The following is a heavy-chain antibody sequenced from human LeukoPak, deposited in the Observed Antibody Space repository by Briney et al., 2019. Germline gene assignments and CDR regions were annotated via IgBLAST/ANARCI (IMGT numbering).Heavy chain of an antibody. J-gene: IGHJ4*02. D-gene: IGHD5-24*01. CDR2: INTNTGNP. CDR3: ARGIIVEMATITMVYYFDY. CDR1: GYTFTGYY. V-gene: IGHV7-4-1*02. Sequence: VASVKVSCKASGYTFTGYYMHWVRQAPGQGLEWMGWINTNTGNPTYAQGFTGRFVFSLDTSVSTAYLQISSLKAEDTAVYYCARGIIVEMATITMVYYFDYWGQGTLVTVSS.